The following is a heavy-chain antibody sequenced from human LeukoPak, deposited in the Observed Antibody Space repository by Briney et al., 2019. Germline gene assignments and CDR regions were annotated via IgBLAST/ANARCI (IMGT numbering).Heavy chain of an antibody. J-gene: IGHJ5*02. CDR1: GFTFSNYW. CDR3: IVFGDSNH. V-gene: IGHV3-53*01. CDR2: IHTSGDT. D-gene: IGHD4-17*01. Sequence: GGSLRLSCAASGFTFSNYWIHWVRQAPGKGLEWVSAIHTSGDTCYADSVKGRFTISRDTSKNTLYLQINSLRVEDTAVYYCIVFGDSNHWGQGTLVTVSS.